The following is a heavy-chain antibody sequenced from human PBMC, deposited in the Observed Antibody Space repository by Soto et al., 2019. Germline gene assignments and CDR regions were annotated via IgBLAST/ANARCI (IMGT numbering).Heavy chain of an antibody. V-gene: IGHV4-34*01. D-gene: IGHD2-8*02. Sequence: QVQLQQWGAGLLKPSETLSLTCAVYGGSFSGYYWTWIRQPPGTGLEWIGDINHSGSTNYNPSLKMRVTISVDTAKNQFSLKLTSVTAADTAVYYCARDKITGLFDYWGQGTLVTVSS. CDR3: ARDKITGLFDY. CDR2: INHSGST. CDR1: GGSFSGYY. J-gene: IGHJ4*02.